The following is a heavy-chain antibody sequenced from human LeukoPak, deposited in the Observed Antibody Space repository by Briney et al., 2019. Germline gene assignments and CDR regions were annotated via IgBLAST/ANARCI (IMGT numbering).Heavy chain of an antibody. CDR3: ATGGYAAAGPNWFDP. D-gene: IGHD6-13*01. Sequence: SETLSLTCTVSGGSISSGGYYWSWIRHPPGKAWKGIGYIYYSGSTYYNPSLKSRVTISVDTSKNQFSLKLSSVTAADTAVYYCATGGYAAAGPNWFDPWGQGTLVTVSS. V-gene: IGHV4-31*03. J-gene: IGHJ5*02. CDR1: GGSISSGGYY. CDR2: IYYSGST.